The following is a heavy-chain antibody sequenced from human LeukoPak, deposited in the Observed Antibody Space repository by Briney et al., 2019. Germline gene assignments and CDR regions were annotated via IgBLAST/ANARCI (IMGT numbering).Heavy chain of an antibody. CDR1: GFTFSSYD. CDR2: IGIAGDP. V-gene: IGHV3-13*05. Sequence: GGSLRLSCAASGFTFSSYDMHWVRQATGKGLECFSSIGIAGDPYYPGSVKGRFTISRENAKNSLYLQMNSLRAGDTAVYYCARCIAAAGTSNWYFDLWGRGTLVTVSS. J-gene: IGHJ2*01. D-gene: IGHD6-13*01. CDR3: ARCIAAAGTSNWYFDL.